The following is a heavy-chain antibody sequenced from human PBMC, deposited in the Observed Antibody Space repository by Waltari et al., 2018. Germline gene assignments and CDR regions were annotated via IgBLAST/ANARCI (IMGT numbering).Heavy chain of an antibody. J-gene: IGHJ4*02. CDR3: ARAVDVADY. Sequence: EIQVVESGGGLVQPGGSLRLSCTASGFTFSRVWMSWVRQAPGKGLEWVANIKHDGTTKFYLDSVKGRFTISRDNAQNTVYLQMNSLRVEDTALYYCARAVDVADYWGQGTLVTVSS. CDR2: IKHDGTTK. V-gene: IGHV3-7*01. D-gene: IGHD5-12*01. CDR1: GFTFSRVW.